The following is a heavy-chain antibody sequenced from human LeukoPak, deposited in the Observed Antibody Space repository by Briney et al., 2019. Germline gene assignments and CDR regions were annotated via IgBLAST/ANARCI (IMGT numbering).Heavy chain of an antibody. Sequence: GGTLRLSCAASGFTFSSHGMHWVRQAPGKGLGWVAVISYDGSNKYYADSVKGRFTISRDNSKNTLYLQMNSLRAEDTAVYYCAKDGVEQWLAYYFDYWGQGTLVSVSS. CDR2: ISYDGSNK. D-gene: IGHD6-19*01. CDR3: AKDGVEQWLAYYFDY. J-gene: IGHJ4*02. CDR1: GFTFSSHG. V-gene: IGHV3-30*18.